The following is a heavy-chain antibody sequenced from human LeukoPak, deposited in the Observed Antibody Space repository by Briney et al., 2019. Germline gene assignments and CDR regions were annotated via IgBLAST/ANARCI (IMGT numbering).Heavy chain of an antibody. Sequence: GGSLRLSCAASGFTFGSYWMAWVRQAPEKGLEWLANIKPDGGEKYYLDSVKGRFTISRDNVKNSLYLQMDSLRAEDTAVYYCVRDAECGGDFDYWGQGTLVTVSS. V-gene: IGHV3-7*03. CDR2: IKPDGGEK. CDR3: VRDAECGGDFDY. J-gene: IGHJ4*02. CDR1: GFTFGSYW. D-gene: IGHD2-21*01.